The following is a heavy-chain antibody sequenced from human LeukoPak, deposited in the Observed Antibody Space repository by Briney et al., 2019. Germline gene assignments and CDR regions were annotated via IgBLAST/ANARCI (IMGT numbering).Heavy chain of an antibody. J-gene: IGHJ3*02. Sequence: ASVKVSCKASGYTFTSYYMHWVRQAPGQGLEWMGIINPSGGSTSYAQKFQGRVTMTRDMSTSTVYMELSSLRSEDTAVYYCARGITMIVPSPEDAFDIWGQGTMVTVSS. CDR3: ARGITMIVPSPEDAFDI. V-gene: IGHV1-46*01. CDR1: GYTFTSYY. D-gene: IGHD3-22*01. CDR2: INPSGGST.